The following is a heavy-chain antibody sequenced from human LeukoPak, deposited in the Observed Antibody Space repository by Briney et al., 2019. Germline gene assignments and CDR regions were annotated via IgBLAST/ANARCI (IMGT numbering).Heavy chain of an antibody. CDR2: ISGSGGST. J-gene: IGHJ4*01. D-gene: IGHD6-19*01. CDR1: GFTFSNCA. V-gene: IGHV3-23*01. CDR3: AKDQTSSGWYFDY. Sequence: GGSLRLSCAASGFTFSNCAMSWVRQAPGKGLERVSGISGSGGSTYYADSVKGRFTISRDNSKNTLDLQMNSLRAEDTAVYYCAKDQTSSGWYFDYWGHGTLVTVSS.